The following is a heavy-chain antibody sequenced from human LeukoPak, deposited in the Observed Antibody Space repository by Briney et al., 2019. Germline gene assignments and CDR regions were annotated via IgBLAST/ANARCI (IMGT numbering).Heavy chain of an antibody. CDR1: GYTFTNYL. J-gene: IGHJ4*02. CDR3: VREESGGYFDY. CDR2: ITPSVDTT. V-gene: IGHV1-46*01. D-gene: IGHD2-8*02. Sequence: ASVKVSCKASGYTFTNYLLHWVRQAPGQGLEWVGRITPSVDTTNYAQRFRDRVTMTRDTSTSTVYMELSSLRSEDTAVYHCVREESGGYFDYWGQGTLVTVSS.